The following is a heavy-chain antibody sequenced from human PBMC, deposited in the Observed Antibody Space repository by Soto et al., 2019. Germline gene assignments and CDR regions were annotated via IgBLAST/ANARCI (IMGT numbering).Heavy chain of an antibody. CDR3: ARALAMVTPPPGY. J-gene: IGHJ4*02. Sequence: VASVKVSCKASGYTFTSYAMHWVRQAPGQRLEWMGWINAGNGNTKYSQKFQGRVTITRDTSASTAYMELSSLRSEDTAVYYCARALAMVTPPPGYWGQGTLVTVSS. CDR1: GYTFTSYA. D-gene: IGHD5-18*01. V-gene: IGHV1-3*01. CDR2: INAGNGNT.